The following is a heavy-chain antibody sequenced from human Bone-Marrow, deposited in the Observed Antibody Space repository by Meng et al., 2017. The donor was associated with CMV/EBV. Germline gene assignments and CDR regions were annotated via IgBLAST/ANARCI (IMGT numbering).Heavy chain of an antibody. CDR3: ARDPGVGLDY. CDR1: GGSISSSSYY. V-gene: IGHV4-39*07. D-gene: IGHD7-27*01. CDR2: IYYSGST. Sequence: SETLSITCTVSGGSISSSSYYWGWIRQPPGKGLEWIGSIYYSGSTYYNPSLKSRVTISVDTSKNQFSLKLSSVTAADTAVYYCARDPGVGLDYWGQGTLVTVSS. J-gene: IGHJ4*02.